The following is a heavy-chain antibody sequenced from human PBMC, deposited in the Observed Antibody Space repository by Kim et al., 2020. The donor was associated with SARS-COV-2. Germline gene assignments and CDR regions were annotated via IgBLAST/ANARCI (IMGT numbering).Heavy chain of an antibody. CDR2: IYSGGST. J-gene: IGHJ2*01. Sequence: GGSLRLSCAASGFTVSSNYMSWVRQAPGKGLEWVSVIYSGGSTYYADSVKGRFTISRDNSKNTLYLQMNSLRAEDTAVYYCARGGSPKGIAARPDWYFDLWGRGTLVTVSS. V-gene: IGHV3-53*01. CDR1: GFTVSSNY. D-gene: IGHD6-6*01. CDR3: ARGGSPKGIAARPDWYFDL.